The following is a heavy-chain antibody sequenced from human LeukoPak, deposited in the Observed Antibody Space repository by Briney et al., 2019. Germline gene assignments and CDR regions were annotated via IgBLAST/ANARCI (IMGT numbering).Heavy chain of an antibody. D-gene: IGHD6-6*01. CDR1: GGTFSSYA. V-gene: IGHV1-46*01. CDR2: INPSGGST. J-gene: IGHJ4*02. Sequence: ASVKVSCKASGGTFSSYAISWVRQAPGQGLEWMGIINPSGGSTSYAQKFQGRVTMTRDTSTSTVYMELSSLRSEDTAVYYCARGQSSSPGLFDYWGQGTLVTVSS. CDR3: ARGQSSSPGLFDY.